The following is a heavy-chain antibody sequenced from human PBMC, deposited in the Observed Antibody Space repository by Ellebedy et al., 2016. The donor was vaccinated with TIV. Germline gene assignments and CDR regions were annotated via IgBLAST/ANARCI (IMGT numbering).Heavy chain of an antibody. V-gene: IGHV4-59*12. CDR2: IYYSGST. D-gene: IGHD1-26*01. J-gene: IGHJ4*02. Sequence: SETLSLXXTVSGGSISSYYWSWIRQPPGKGLEWIGYIYYSGSTNYNPSLKSRVTISVDTSKNQFSLKLSSVTAADTAVYYCARDALGNFDYWGQGTLVTVSS. CDR3: ARDALGNFDY. CDR1: GGSISSYY.